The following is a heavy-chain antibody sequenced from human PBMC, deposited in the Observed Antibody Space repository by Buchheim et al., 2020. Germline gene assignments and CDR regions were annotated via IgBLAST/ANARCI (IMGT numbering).Heavy chain of an antibody. D-gene: IGHD1-1*01. CDR3: GRVFDTNWNDY. CDR1: GFTFSDHY. CDR2: IRNKANGHTT. V-gene: IGHV3-72*01. J-gene: IGHJ4*02. Sequence: EVHLVESGGGLVQPGGSLRLSCAASGFTFSDHYMDWVRQAPGKGLEWVARIRNKANGHTTDYAASVKGRFTISRDDSKNFLYLQMNSLKTEDTAVYYCGRVFDTNWNDYWGQGTL.